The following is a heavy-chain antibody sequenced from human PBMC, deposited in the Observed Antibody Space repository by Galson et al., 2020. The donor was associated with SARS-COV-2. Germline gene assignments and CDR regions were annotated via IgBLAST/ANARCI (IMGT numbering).Heavy chain of an antibody. V-gene: IGHV3-53*01. CDR2: IYSGGSI. J-gene: IGHJ3*02. Sequence: GESLKISCAASGFSVSTNYMIWVRQAPGKGLEWVSHIYSGGSIYYADSVRGRFTISRDNSENTLFLQMNSLRAEDMAVYYCAKDSGLGADIWGQGTIGTVCS. CDR3: AKDSGLGADI. CDR1: GFSVSTNY. D-gene: IGHD1-26*01.